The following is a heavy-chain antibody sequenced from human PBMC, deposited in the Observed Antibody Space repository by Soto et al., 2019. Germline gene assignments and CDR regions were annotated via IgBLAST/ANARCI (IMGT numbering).Heavy chain of an antibody. V-gene: IGHV3-33*01. CDR1: GFTFSSYG. J-gene: IGHJ4*02. Sequence: GGSLRLSCAASGFTFSSYGMHWVRQAPGKGLEWVAVIWYDGSNKYYADSVKGRFTISRDNSKNTLYLQMNSLRAEDTAVYYCARGGSSSSWTFDYWGQGTLVTVSS. D-gene: IGHD6-13*01. CDR3: ARGGSSSSWTFDY. CDR2: IWYDGSNK.